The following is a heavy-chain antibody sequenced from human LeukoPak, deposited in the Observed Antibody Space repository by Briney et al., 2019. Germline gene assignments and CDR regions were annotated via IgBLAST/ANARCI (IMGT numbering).Heavy chain of an antibody. D-gene: IGHD6-6*01. CDR1: GFTFSSYA. Sequence: GGSLGLSCAASGFTFSSYAMHWVRQAPGKGLEWVAVISYDGSNKYYADSVKGRFTISRDNSKNTLYLQMNSLRAEDTAVYYCARDLGGEQLVYDYWGQGTLVTVSS. CDR2: ISYDGSNK. CDR3: ARDLGGEQLVYDY. V-gene: IGHV3-30*04. J-gene: IGHJ4*02.